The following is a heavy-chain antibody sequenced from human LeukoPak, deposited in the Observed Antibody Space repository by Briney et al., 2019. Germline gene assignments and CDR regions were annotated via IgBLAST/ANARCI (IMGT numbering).Heavy chain of an antibody. CDR2: INHSGRT. J-gene: IGHJ6*03. V-gene: IGHV4-34*01. CDR1: GGSLSGYY. D-gene: IGHD3-10*01. CDR3: ARELKVARRYGWGSRRYYYYHIHL. Sequence: SETLSLTCAVYGGSLSGYYRSWGRHRPGEGMGWGGEINHSGRTNYNTSLTRRATISVETSKKQFSLSLRSVNAADTAVYYCARELKVARRYGWGSRRYYYYHIHLCGKGNTVTLSS.